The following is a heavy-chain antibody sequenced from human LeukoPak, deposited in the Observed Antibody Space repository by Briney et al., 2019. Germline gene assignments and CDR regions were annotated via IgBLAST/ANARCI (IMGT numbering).Heavy chain of an antibody. V-gene: IGHV6-1*01. Sequence: SQTLSLTCALSGDSVSSNSVAWNWLRQSPSRGLEWLGRTYYRSKWSNDYAISVKSRITIKPDTSKNQFSLQLNSVTPEDTAVYYCARRGDLTGNPFDYWGQGTPVTVSS. J-gene: IGHJ4*02. D-gene: IGHD1-20*01. CDR2: TYYRSKWSN. CDR1: GDSVSSNSVA. CDR3: ARRGDLTGNPFDY.